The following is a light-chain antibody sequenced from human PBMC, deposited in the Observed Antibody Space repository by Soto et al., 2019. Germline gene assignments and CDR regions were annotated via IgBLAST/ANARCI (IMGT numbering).Light chain of an antibody. J-gene: IGLJ1*01. CDR1: SSDIGGSKY. CDR3: SSYTSSGTLYV. V-gene: IGLV2-14*01. CDR2: EVT. Sequence: QSALTQPASLSGSPGQSITISCAGTSSDIGGSKYVSWYQQHPGKAPKLIIYEVTYRPSGVSARFSGSKSGNKASLTVSGLQAEDEADYYCSSYTSSGTLYVFGTGTKVTVL.